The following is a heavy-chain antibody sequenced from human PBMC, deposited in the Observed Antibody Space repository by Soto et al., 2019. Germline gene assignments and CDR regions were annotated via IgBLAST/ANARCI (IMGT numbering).Heavy chain of an antibody. Sequence: PSETLSLTCAVYGGSFSGYYWSWIRQPPGKGLEWIGEINHSGSTNYNPSLKSRVTISVDTSKNQFSLKLSSVSAADTAVYYCARPIVKPYTVTTWGRYYYYMDVWGKGTTVTASS. J-gene: IGHJ6*03. CDR1: GGSFSGYY. CDR2: INHSGST. D-gene: IGHD4-17*01. V-gene: IGHV4-34*01. CDR3: ARPIVKPYTVTTWGRYYYYMDV.